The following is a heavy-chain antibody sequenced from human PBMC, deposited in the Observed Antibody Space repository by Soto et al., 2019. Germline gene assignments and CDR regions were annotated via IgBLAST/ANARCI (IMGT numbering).Heavy chain of an antibody. CDR3: SRDRQPDGIWTFDY. CDR1: GFTINTYT. J-gene: IGHJ4*02. Sequence: PGGSLRLSCSASGFTINTYTMGWVRLAPGKGLEWVSTIFSGMGNTKYADSVTGRFTISRDNSKNIMYLQMNSLGVDDTAVYHCSRDRQPDGIWTFDYCGRGILVTVSS. V-gene: IGHV3-23*01. CDR2: IFSGMGNT. D-gene: IGHD2-15*01.